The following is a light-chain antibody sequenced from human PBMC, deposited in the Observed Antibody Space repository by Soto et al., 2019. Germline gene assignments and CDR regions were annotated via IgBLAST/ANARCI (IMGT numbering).Light chain of an antibody. Sequence: DIQLTQSPSSLSTSVGDRITITCRSSQSISRYLNWYQQRPGTAPKVLIFGANSLQSGVPSRFSGGGSGTEFTLTISSLQPEDFATYYCQQNCGTPGTFGQGTKVDIK. CDR2: GAN. V-gene: IGKV1-39*01. J-gene: IGKJ1*01. CDR3: QQNCGTPGT. CDR1: QSISRY.